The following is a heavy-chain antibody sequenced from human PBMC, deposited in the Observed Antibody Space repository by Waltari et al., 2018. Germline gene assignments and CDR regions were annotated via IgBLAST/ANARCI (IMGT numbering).Heavy chain of an antibody. J-gene: IGHJ5*01. Sequence: EVQLVESGGGLVQPGGSLRLSCAASGISFSSFWMTWVRQAPGKGLEWVANIKQDGSEEYYVDSVKGRFTISKDNAKNSLYLQMNSLRAEDTAVYFCARLPGYSSGWYDSWGQGTLVTVSS. V-gene: IGHV3-7*01. CDR3: ARLPGYSSGWYDS. D-gene: IGHD6-19*01. CDR1: GISFSSFW. CDR2: IKQDGSEE.